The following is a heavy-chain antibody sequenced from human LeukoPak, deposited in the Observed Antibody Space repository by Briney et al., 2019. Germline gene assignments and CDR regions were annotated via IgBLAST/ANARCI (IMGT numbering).Heavy chain of an antibody. CDR3: ARDYDASAYYYNY. J-gene: IGHJ4*02. D-gene: IGHD3-22*01. CDR1: GGSISSNSYF. Sequence: SETLSLTCTVSGGSISSNSYFWGWIRQPPAKGLEWIGSIHHSGSTYYNPSLKSRVTISVDKSKNQFSLKLSSVTAADTAVYYCARDYDASAYYYNYWGQGTLVTVSS. CDR2: IHHSGST. V-gene: IGHV4-39*07.